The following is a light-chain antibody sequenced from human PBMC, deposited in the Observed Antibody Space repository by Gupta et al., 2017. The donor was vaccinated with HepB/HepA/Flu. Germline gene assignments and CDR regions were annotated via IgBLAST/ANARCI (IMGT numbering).Light chain of an antibody. J-gene: IGLJ2*01. V-gene: IGLV2-8*01. Sequence: QSALTQLPSASGSPGQSVTISCTGTSSDVGGHDYVSWYQQHPGKPPKLIIYDVSKRPSGVPDRFSGSKSGNTASLSVSGLQAEDEADYYCSSYGGNNNVIFGGGTKLTVL. CDR3: SSYGGNNNVI. CDR2: DVS. CDR1: SSDVGGHDY.